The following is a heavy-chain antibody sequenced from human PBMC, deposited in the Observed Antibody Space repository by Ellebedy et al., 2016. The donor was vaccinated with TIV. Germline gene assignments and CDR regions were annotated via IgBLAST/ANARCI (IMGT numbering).Heavy chain of an antibody. V-gene: IGHV1-2*02. D-gene: IGHD3/OR15-3a*01. CDR3: ARVSHGVGPAFDT. J-gene: IGHJ3*02. Sequence: AASVKVSCKAAGYTFSGYYLHWVRQTPGQGLEWMGWIHPNSGDTNYAQKFQGRVAMTRDTSINTAYLELTGLTSDDSAMYYCARVSHGVGPAFDTWGQGTLVTVSP. CDR1: GYTFSGYY. CDR2: IHPNSGDT.